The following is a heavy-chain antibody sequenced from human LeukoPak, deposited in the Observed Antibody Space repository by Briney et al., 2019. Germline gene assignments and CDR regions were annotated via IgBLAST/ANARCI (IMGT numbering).Heavy chain of an antibody. V-gene: IGHV3-7*01. CDR2: MKQDGSEK. CDR3: ARDLGHTGYDLYDY. J-gene: IGHJ4*02. CDR1: GINFRGYW. Sequence: GGALRLSCAVSGINFRGYWMAWVRQAPGKGLEWVANMKQDGSEKYYVDSVKGRFTISRDNAKNSLYLEMNSLRVEDTAVYYCARDLGHTGYDLYDYWGQGTLVTVSS. D-gene: IGHD5-12*01.